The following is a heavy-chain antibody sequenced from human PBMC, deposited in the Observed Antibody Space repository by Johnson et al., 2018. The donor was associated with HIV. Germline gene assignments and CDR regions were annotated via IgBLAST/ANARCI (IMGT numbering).Heavy chain of an antibody. CDR1: GFTFSSYA. CDR3: AKRNYGSGGNAFDI. J-gene: IGHJ3*02. V-gene: IGHV3-52*01. Sequence: VQLVESGGGVVQPGGSLRLSCAASGFTFSSYAMSWVRQAPEKGLEWVAAITCAGSEQYYVDSVKGRLTISRDSAKKSLYLQVNSLRAEDMTVYYCAKRNYGSGGNAFDIWGQGTMVTVSS. D-gene: IGHD3-10*01. CDR2: ITCAGSEQ.